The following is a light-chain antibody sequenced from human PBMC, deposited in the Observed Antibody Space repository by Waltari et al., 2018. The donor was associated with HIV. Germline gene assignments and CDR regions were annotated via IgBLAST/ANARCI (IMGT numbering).Light chain of an antibody. CDR3: MQALQTPPWT. Sequence: DIVMTQSPLPLPVTPGEPASISCRSSQSILHSNGYNYLNWYRQKPGQSPQLLIYLGSNRASGVPDRFSGSGSGTDFTLKISRVEAEDVGIYYCMQALQTPPWTFGQGTKVEIK. V-gene: IGKV2-28*01. J-gene: IGKJ1*01. CDR1: QSILHSNGYNY. CDR2: LGS.